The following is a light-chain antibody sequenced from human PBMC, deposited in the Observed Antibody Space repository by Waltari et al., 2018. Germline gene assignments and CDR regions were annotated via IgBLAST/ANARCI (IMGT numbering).Light chain of an antibody. CDR2: GDN. CDR1: FSNIESNT. CDR3: AGWDDSLNGPV. V-gene: IGLV1-44*01. J-gene: IGLJ3*02. Sequence: QSVLTQPPSASGTPGQRVTISCSGSFSNIESNTVHWFRQLPGTAPKLLIYGDNQRPSGVPDRFSGSKSGTSASLAISGLQSADEADYYCAGWDDSLNGPVFGGGTKLTVL.